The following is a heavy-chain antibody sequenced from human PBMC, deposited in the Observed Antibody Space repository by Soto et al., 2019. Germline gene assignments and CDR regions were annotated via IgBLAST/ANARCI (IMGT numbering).Heavy chain of an antibody. J-gene: IGHJ5*02. D-gene: IGHD3-10*01. V-gene: IGHV4-59*01. CDR1: GGSISSYY. CDR3: GRLLYGSVSWFDP. Sequence: SETLSLTCTVSGGSISSYYWSWIRQPPGKGLEWIGYIYYSGSTNYNPSLKSRVTISVDTSKNQFSLKLSSVTAADTAVYYCGRLLYGSVSWFDPWGQGTLVTVSS. CDR2: IYYSGST.